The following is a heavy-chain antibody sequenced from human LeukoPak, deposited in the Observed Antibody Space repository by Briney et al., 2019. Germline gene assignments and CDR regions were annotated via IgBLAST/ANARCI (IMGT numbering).Heavy chain of an antibody. D-gene: IGHD6-13*01. V-gene: IGHV4-59*01. J-gene: IGHJ6*02. CDR2: IYYSGST. Sequence: SETLSLTCTVSGGSISSYYWSWIRQPPGKGLEWIGYIYYSGSTNYNPSLKSRVTISVDTSKNQFSLKLSSVTAADTAVYYCARVESSSWPHHYYGMDVWGQGTTVTVSS. CDR1: GGSISSYY. CDR3: ARVESSSWPHHYYGMDV.